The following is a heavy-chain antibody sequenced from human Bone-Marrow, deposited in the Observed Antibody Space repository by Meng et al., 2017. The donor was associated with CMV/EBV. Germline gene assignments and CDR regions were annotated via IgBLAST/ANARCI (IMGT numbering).Heavy chain of an antibody. Sequence: GGALRLSCAASGFTFSSYWMSWVRQAPGKGLEWVANIKQDGSEKYYVDSVKGRFTISRDNAKNSLYLQMNSLRAEDTAVYYCASGEWELCLDYWGQGTLVTVSS. CDR2: IKQDGSEK. CDR1: GFTFSSYW. V-gene: IGHV3-7*01. J-gene: IGHJ4*02. CDR3: ASGEWELCLDY. D-gene: IGHD1-26*01.